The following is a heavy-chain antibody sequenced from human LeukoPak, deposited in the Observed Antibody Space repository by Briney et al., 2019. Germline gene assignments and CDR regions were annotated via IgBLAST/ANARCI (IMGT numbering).Heavy chain of an antibody. D-gene: IGHD3-22*01. Sequence: GGSLRLSCVASGFSFSSYWMAWVRQAPGKGLEWVANIKYDGSHKYYVDSVKGRFTISRDNAKNSVYLHMNSLRVDDTAVYFCASSHDSSGNDWGQGTMVTVSS. CDR2: IKYDGSHK. CDR1: GFSFSSYW. J-gene: IGHJ4*02. CDR3: ASSHDSSGND. V-gene: IGHV3-7*01.